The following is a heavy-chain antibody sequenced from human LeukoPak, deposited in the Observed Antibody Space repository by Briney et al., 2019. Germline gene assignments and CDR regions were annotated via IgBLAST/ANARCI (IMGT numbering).Heavy chain of an antibody. J-gene: IGHJ4*02. Sequence: SETLPLTCAVPGYSISSGYYWAWIRQPPGKGLEWIGSIYHSGSTYYNPSLKSRVTISVDTSKNQFSLKLSSVTAADTAVYYCARTAVRNYYFDYWGQGTLVTVSS. CDR2: IYHSGST. D-gene: IGHD6-6*01. CDR3: ARTAVRNYYFDY. CDR1: GYSISSGYY. V-gene: IGHV4-38-2*01.